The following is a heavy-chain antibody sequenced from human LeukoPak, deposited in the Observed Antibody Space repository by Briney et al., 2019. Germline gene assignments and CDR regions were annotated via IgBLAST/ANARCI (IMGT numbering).Heavy chain of an antibody. CDR1: VYMFTGHY. V-gene: IGHV1-2*02. J-gene: IGHJ2*01. CDR2: INPNSGGT. D-gene: IGHD5-18*01. Sequence: GASVKVSCKASVYMFTGHYMHWVRQAPGQGLEWMGWINPNSGGTNYAQKFQGRVTMTRDTSISTAYMELSSLRSDDTAVYYCARVTEHTAMVHWYFDLWGRGTLVTV. CDR3: ARVTEHTAMVHWYFDL.